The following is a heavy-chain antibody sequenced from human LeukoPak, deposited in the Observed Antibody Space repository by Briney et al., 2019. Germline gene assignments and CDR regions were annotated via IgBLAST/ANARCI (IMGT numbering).Heavy chain of an antibody. J-gene: IGHJ4*02. D-gene: IGHD5-24*01. CDR1: GFTFSTYA. CDR3: AKDYLHSQRWLQFIEPNIPCGFDY. V-gene: IGHV3-23*01. CDR2: ISGSGGGT. Sequence: QAGGSLRLSCAASGFTFSTYAMTWVRQAPGKGLEWVSSISGSGGGTYYADSVKGRFTISRDNSKNTLYLQMNSLRAEDTAVYYCAKDYLHSQRWLQFIEPNIPCGFDYWGQGTLVTVSS.